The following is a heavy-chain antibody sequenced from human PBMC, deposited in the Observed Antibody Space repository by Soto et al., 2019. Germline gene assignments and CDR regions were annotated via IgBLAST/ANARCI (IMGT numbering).Heavy chain of an antibody. CDR3: AKLLGAYFYDSTGRAYFDY. V-gene: IGHV3-9*01. D-gene: IGHD3-22*01. CDR1: GFTFDDYA. CDR2: ISWNSGSI. J-gene: IGHJ4*02. Sequence: EVQLVESGGGLVQPGRSLRLSCAASGFTFDDYAMHWVRQAPGKGLEWLSGISWNSGSIGYADSVKGRFTISRDNAKNSLYLQMNSLRAEDTALYYCAKLLGAYFYDSTGRAYFDYWGQGTLVTVSS.